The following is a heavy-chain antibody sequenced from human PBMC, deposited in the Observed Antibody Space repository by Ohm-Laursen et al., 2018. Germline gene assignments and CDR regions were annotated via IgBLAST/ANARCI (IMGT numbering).Heavy chain of an antibody. Sequence: SETLSLTCIVSGESISGYYWNWIRLPAGKGLEWIGRIYSSGNTIYNPSLKSRVTMSVDTSRNQFSLKLNSVTAADTAVYYCARDGSGWYSHWGQETLVTVSS. V-gene: IGHV4-4*07. CDR1: GESISGYY. J-gene: IGHJ4*02. CDR3: ARDGSGWYSH. D-gene: IGHD6-19*01. CDR2: IYSSGNT.